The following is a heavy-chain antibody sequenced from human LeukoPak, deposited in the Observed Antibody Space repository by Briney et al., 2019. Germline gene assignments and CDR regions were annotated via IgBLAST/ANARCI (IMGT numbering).Heavy chain of an antibody. CDR2: ITNSGST. V-gene: IGHV4-59*01. J-gene: IGHJ4*02. D-gene: IGHD3-3*01. CDR3: ARRFLGVEFDY. CDR1: GASIGSYY. Sequence: SETLSLTCTASGASIGSYYWGWIRQPPVKGLEWIGTITNSGSTNFNPSLKSRVTMSLDTSNNQFSLKLSFVTAADTALYYCARRFLGVEFDYWGQGMLVTVSS.